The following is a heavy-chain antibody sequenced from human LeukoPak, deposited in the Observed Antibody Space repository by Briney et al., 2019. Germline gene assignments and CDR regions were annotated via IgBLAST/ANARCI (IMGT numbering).Heavy chain of an antibody. Sequence: GASVKVSCKASGYTFTAYYMHWARQAPGQGLEWMGWINPNSGGTNYAQKFQGRVTMTRDTSISTAYMELSRLRSDDTAVYYCARVGCSSTSCSTKLNWFDPWGQGTLVTVSS. D-gene: IGHD2-2*01. CDR1: GYTFTAYY. J-gene: IGHJ5*02. CDR3: ARVGCSSTSCSTKLNWFDP. V-gene: IGHV1-2*02. CDR2: INPNSGGT.